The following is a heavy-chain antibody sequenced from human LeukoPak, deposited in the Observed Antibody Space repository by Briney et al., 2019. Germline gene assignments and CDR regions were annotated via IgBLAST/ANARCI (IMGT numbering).Heavy chain of an antibody. CDR2: IYYSGNT. CDR3: ARGDSSSWSNRFDP. J-gene: IGHJ5*02. CDR1: GGSISNYY. V-gene: IGHV4-59*01. Sequence: ASETLSLTCTVSGGSISNYYWSWIRQPPGKGLEWIGDIYYSGNTNYNPSLKSRVTISVDTSKNQFSLKLSSVTAADTAVYYCARGDSSSWSNRFDPWGQGTLVTVSS. D-gene: IGHD6-13*01.